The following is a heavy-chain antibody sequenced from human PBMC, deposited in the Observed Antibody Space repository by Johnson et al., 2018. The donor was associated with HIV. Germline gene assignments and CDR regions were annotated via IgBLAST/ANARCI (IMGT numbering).Heavy chain of an antibody. D-gene: IGHD6-13*01. CDR3: ARGGGSSWSDAFDI. CDR2: IKQDGSEK. J-gene: IGHJ3*02. V-gene: IGHV3-7*04. CDR1: GFTFSSYW. Sequence: EVQLVESGGGLVQPGGSLRLSCAASGFTFSSYWMSWVRQAPGKGLEWVANIKQDGSEKYYVDSVKGRFTISRENAKNSLYLQMNSLGAEDTAVYYCARGGGSSWSDAFDIWGQGTMVTVSS.